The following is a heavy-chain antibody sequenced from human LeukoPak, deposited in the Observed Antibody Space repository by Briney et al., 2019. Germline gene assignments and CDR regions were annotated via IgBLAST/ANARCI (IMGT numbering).Heavy chain of an antibody. CDR1: GGSISSSSYY. J-gene: IGHJ6*02. V-gene: IGHV4-39*07. CDR2: IYYSGST. Sequence: SETLSLTCTVSGGSISSSSYYWGWIRQPPGKGLEWIGTIYYSGSTYYNPSLKSRVTISVDTSKNQFSLKLSSVTAADTAVYYCARVLVVVTAMTPVYYYGMDVWGQGTTVTVSS. CDR3: ARVLVVVTAMTPVYYYGMDV. D-gene: IGHD2-21*02.